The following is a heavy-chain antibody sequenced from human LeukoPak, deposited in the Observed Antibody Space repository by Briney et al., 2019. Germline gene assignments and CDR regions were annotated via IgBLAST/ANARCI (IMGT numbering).Heavy chain of an antibody. Sequence: GESLKISCKTSGYTFTNYWIGWARQMPGKGLEWVAVIYPGDSRIRYNPSFQGQVTISADKSINTAYLQWSSLKASDTALYYCACRMLTSTRFEPWGQGTLVTVSS. J-gene: IGHJ5*02. CDR3: ACRMLTSTRFEP. CDR1: GYTFTNYW. CDR2: IYPGDSRI. V-gene: IGHV5-51*01. D-gene: IGHD2-2*01.